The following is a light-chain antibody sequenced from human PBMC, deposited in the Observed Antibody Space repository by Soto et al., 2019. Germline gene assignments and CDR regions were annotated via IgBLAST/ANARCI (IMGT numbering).Light chain of an antibody. Sequence: QSALTQPASVSGSPGQSITISCTGTSSDVDDYNYVSWYQQHPGKAPKLMSYEVSNRPSGVSNRFSGSKSGNTASLTISGLQAEDEADYYCRSYSCSSTLVVFGGGTKLTVL. CDR3: RSYSCSSTLVV. J-gene: IGLJ2*01. V-gene: IGLV2-14*01. CDR2: EVS. CDR1: SSDVDDYNY.